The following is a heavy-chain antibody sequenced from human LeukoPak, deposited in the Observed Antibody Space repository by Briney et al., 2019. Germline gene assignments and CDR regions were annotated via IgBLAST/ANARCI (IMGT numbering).Heavy chain of an antibody. J-gene: IGHJ3*02. D-gene: IGHD4-17*01. CDR2: ISAYNGNT. CDR1: GYTFTSYG. CDR3: ARSTPSLYGDTPSAFDI. V-gene: IGHV1-18*01. Sequence: EASVKVSCKASGYTFTSYGISWVRQAPGQGLEWMGWISAYNGNTNYAQKLQGRVTMTTDTSTSTAYMELRSLRSDDTAVYYCARSTPSLYGDTPSAFDIWGQGTMVTVSS.